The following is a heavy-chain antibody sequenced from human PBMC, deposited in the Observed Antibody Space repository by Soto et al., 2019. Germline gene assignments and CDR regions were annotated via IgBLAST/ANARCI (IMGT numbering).Heavy chain of an antibody. D-gene: IGHD1-26*01. CDR1: GFTFSSYG. Sequence: PVGSLRLSCAASGFTFSSYGMHWVRQAPGKGLEWVAVIWYDGSNKYYADSVKGRFTISRDNSKNTLYLQMNSLRAEDTAVYYCARDRGVYYYYGMDVWGQGTTVTVS. CDR2: IWYDGSNK. V-gene: IGHV3-33*01. CDR3: ARDRGVYYYYGMDV. J-gene: IGHJ6*02.